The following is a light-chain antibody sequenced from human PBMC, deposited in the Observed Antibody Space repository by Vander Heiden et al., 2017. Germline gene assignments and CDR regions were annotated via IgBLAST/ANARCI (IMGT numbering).Light chain of an antibody. J-gene: IGKJ5*01. CDR2: WAS. V-gene: IGKV4-1*01. CDR3: QQYYTTLT. Sequence: DFLITHSQDSLPVSLGERATITCKSSQSVLYSSNNKNYLAWYRQKPGQPPELLIYWASTRESGVPDRFSGSGSGTDFTLTISSLQAEDVAVYYCQQYYTTLTFGQGTRLEIK. CDR1: QSVLYSSNNKNY.